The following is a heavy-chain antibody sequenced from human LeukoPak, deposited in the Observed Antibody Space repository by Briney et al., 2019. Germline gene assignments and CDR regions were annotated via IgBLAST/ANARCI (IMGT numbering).Heavy chain of an antibody. CDR2: INAGNGNT. CDR3: ARVGGGGYYDSSGYYYDY. V-gene: IGHV1-3*01. J-gene: IGHJ4*02. D-gene: IGHD3-22*01. CDR1: GYTFTSYA. Sequence: ASVKVSCKASGYTFTSYAMHWVRQAPGQRLEWMGWINAGNGNTKYSQKFQGRVTITRDTSASTAYMELSSLRSEDTAVYYRARVGGGGYYDSSGYYYDYWGQGTLVTVSS.